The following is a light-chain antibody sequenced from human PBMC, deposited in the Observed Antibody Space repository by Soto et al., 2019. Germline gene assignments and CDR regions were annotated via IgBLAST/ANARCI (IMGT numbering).Light chain of an antibody. V-gene: IGLV2-14*03. CDR3: SSYTSSSTLV. CDR2: DVS. J-gene: IGLJ2*01. Sequence: QSVLTQPPSVSGAPGQRVTISCTGSSSNIGAGYDVHWYQQHPGKAPKLMIYDVSNRPSGVSNRFSGSKSGNTASLTISGLQAEDEAEYYCSSYTSSSTLVFGGGTKLTVL. CDR1: SSNIGAGYD.